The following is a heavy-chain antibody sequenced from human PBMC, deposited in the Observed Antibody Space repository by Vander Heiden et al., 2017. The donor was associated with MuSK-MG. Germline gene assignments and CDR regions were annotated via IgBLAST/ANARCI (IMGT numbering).Heavy chain of an antibody. D-gene: IGHD2-15*01. J-gene: IGHJ4*02. CDR3: AGGGYCSGGTCYGTY. V-gene: IGHV3-33*01. Sequence: QVRLVESGGGGVQRGRSLRRGCAACGCSFSSYGMHWVRKPPGKGLEWVAVIWYDGSNEYYEDSVKGRFTISRDNSKNTVFLQMTRLRAEDTAVYYCAGGGYCSGGTCYGTYWGQGTLVTVSS. CDR1: GCSFSSYG. CDR2: IWYDGSNE.